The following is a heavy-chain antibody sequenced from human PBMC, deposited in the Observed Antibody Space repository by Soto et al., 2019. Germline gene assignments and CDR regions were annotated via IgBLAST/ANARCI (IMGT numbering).Heavy chain of an antibody. J-gene: IGHJ5*02. Sequence: SETLSLTCTVSGGSISSSSYYWGWIRQPPGKGLEWIGSIYYSGSTYYNPSLKSRVTISVDTSKNQFSLKLSSVTAADTAVYYCARQWFGDELDSFDPWGQGTLVTVSS. V-gene: IGHV4-39*01. CDR2: IYYSGST. CDR3: ARQWFGDELDSFDP. CDR1: GGSISSSSYY. D-gene: IGHD3-10*01.